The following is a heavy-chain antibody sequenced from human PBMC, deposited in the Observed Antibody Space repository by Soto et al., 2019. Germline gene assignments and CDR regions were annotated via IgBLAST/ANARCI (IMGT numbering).Heavy chain of an antibody. V-gene: IGHV4-34*01. CDR1: GGSFSGYY. CDR3: ARLRLGELSLYPYYYYGMDV. J-gene: IGHJ6*02. CDR2: INHSGST. Sequence: SETLSLTCAVYGGSFSGYYWSWIRQPPGKGLEWIGEINHSGSTNYNPSLKSRVTISVDTSKSQFSLKLSSVTAADTAVYYCARLRLGELSLYPYYYYGMDVWGQGTTVTVSS. D-gene: IGHD3-16*02.